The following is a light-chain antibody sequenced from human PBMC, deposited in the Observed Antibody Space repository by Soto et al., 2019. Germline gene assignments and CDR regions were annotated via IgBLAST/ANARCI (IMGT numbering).Light chain of an antibody. CDR3: QQRSDWPWT. V-gene: IGKV3-15*01. CDR2: GAS. CDR1: QSVSSN. J-gene: IGKJ1*01. Sequence: EIVMTQSPSTLSGSPGERATLSWRASQSVSSNLAWYQQKPGQAPRLLIYGASTRATGIPARFSGSGYGTEFTLTISSLQSEDFAVYYCQQRSDWPWTFGQGTKVDIK.